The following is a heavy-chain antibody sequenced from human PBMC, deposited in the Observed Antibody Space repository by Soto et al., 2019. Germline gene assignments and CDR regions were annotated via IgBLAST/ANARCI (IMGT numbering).Heavy chain of an antibody. CDR3: ARGISGSDAFDI. V-gene: IGHV4-4*02. CDR1: GGSISSSNW. CDR2: IYHSGST. J-gene: IGHJ3*02. D-gene: IGHD2-15*01. Sequence: PSETLSLTCAVSGGSISSSNWWSWVRQPPGKGLEWIGEIYHSGSTNYNPSLKSRVTISVDTSKNQFSLKLSSVTAADTAVYYCARGISGSDAFDIWGQGTMVTVSS.